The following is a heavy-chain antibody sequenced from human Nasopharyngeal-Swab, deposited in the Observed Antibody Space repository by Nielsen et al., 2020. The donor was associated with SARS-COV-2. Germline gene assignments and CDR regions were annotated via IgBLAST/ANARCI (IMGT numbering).Heavy chain of an antibody. D-gene: IGHD1-14*01. CDR3: VRSPSSISPGWFDP. V-gene: IGHV3-11*04. CDR2: ISSSGSTI. J-gene: IGHJ5*02. CDR1: GFTFSDYY. Sequence: GGSLRLSCAASGFTFSDYYMSWIRQAPGKGLEWVSYISSSGSTIYYADSVKGRFTISRDNAKNTLYLQMNSLRAEDTAVYYCVRSPSSISPGWFDPWGQGTLVTVSS.